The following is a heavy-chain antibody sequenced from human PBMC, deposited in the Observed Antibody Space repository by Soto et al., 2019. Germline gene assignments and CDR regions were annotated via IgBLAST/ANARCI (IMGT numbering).Heavy chain of an antibody. CDR2: ISGSGGNT. CDR3: ATIGDGAAPPEYYYYYYMDV. J-gene: IGHJ6*03. V-gene: IGHV3-23*01. D-gene: IGHD2-15*01. Sequence: GGSLRLSCVASGFTFNSYAMTWVRQAPGKGLEWVSAISGSGGNTYFADSVKGRFTISRDTSKNTLYLKMNSLRAEDTAVYYCATIGDGAAPPEYYYYYYMDVWGKGTTVTVSS. CDR1: GFTFNSYA.